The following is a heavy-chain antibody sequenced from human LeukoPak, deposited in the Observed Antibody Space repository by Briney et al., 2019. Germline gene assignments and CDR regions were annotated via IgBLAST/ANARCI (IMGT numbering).Heavy chain of an antibody. Sequence: GGFLRLSCAASGFSFSAHGMNWVRQAPGKGLEWVSAIGGSGATTYYADSVRGRFTISRDNSKNTMYLKMSSLRAEDTAVYYCAKIRLEESATGYWGQGALVTVSS. CDR1: GFSFSAHG. CDR2: IGGSGATT. V-gene: IGHV3-23*01. CDR3: AKIRLEESATGY. J-gene: IGHJ4*02. D-gene: IGHD2-15*01.